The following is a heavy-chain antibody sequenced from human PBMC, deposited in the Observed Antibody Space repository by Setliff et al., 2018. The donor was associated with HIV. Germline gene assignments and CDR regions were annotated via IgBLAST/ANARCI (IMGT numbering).Heavy chain of an antibody. CDR3: ARDRLTYYFDY. J-gene: IGHJ4*02. D-gene: IGHD3-22*01. CDR1: GGSFNDHY. CDR2: TSHAGTT. Sequence: SETLSLTCPVYGGSFNDHYWTWVRQPPGKGLEWIGETSHAGTTHYNPSLNSRVTISVDTSKKQFSLKLNSVAAADTAIYYCARDRLTYYFDYWGQGILVTVSS. V-gene: IGHV4-34*01.